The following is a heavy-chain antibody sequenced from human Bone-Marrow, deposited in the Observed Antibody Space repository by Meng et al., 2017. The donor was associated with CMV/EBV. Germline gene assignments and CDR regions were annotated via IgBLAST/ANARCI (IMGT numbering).Heavy chain of an antibody. V-gene: IGHV3-7*01. Sequence: GESLKISCAASGFTFSSYWMSWVRQAPGKGLEWVANIKQDGSEKYYVDSVKGRFTISRDNAKNSLYLQMNSLRAEDTAVYYCARDGGLPDAFDIWGQGTRVTV. CDR3: ARDGGLPDAFDI. CDR1: GFTFSSYW. D-gene: IGHD3-3*01. CDR2: IKQDGSEK. J-gene: IGHJ3*02.